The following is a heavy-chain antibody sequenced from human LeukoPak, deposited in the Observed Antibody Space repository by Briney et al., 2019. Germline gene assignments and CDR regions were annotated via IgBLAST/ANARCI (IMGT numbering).Heavy chain of an antibody. CDR2: IYYSGST. J-gene: IGHJ5*02. D-gene: IGHD6-13*01. CDR1: GGSISSYY. Sequence: PSETLSLTCTVSGGSISSYYWSWIRQPPGKGLEWIGYIYYSGSTNYNPSLKSRVTISVDTSKNQSSLKLSSVTAADTAVYYCAREAVEGYSSSWLGWFDPWGQGTLVTVSS. V-gene: IGHV4-59*01. CDR3: AREAVEGYSSSWLGWFDP.